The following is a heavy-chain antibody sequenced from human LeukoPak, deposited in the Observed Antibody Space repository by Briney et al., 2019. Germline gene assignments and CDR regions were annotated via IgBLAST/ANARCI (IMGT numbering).Heavy chain of an antibody. CDR3: AKQLGYCSDGSCYFPY. CDR2: ISNNGGYT. V-gene: IGHV3-23*01. D-gene: IGHD2-15*01. J-gene: IGHJ4*02. Sequence: GGSLRLSCAVFGSGFPFSNAWLSWVRRAPGKGLEWVSAISNNGGYTYYADSVQGRFTISRDNSKSTLCLQMNSLRAEDTAVYYCAKQLGYCSDGSCYFPYWGQGTLVTVSS. CDR1: GFPFSNAW.